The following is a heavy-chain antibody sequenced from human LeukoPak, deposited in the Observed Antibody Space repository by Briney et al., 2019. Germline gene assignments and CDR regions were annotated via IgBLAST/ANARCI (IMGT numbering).Heavy chain of an antibody. CDR1: GGSISSSSYY. D-gene: IGHD6-13*01. Sequence: SETLSLTCTVSGGSISSSSYYWGWIRQPPGKGLEWIGSIYYSGSTYYNPSLKSRVTISVDTSKNQFSLKLSSVTAADTTVYYRARDDGRIAAAGTEVIDYWGQGTLVTVSS. CDR2: IYYSGST. J-gene: IGHJ4*02. CDR3: ARDDGRIAAAGTEVIDY. V-gene: IGHV4-39*02.